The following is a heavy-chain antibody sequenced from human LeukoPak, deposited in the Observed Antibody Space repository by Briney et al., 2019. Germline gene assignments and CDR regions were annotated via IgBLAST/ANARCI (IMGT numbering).Heavy chain of an antibody. D-gene: IGHD6-13*01. V-gene: IGHV3-74*03. Sequence: PGGSLRLSCAASGFSFSNHWMHWVRQVPGKGLVWVSRINSDGSSTTYADSVKGRFTISRDNAKNTLYLQMNSLRDEDTAVYYCTRDVSQSSSWYGEFDYWGRGTQVTVSS. CDR3: TRDVSQSSSWYGEFDY. CDR1: GFSFSNHW. J-gene: IGHJ4*02. CDR2: INSDGSST.